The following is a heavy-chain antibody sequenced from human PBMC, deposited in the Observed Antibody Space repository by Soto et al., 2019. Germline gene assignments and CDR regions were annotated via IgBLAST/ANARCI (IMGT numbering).Heavy chain of an antibody. Sequence: GASVKVSCKASGYTFTGHYIHWVRQAPEQGPEWMGEIGPESGATRYAQRFQGRVTMTRDMSITTVYVELNNLSPDDTAVYYFGRGRSGQIVVFYWGQGTPVTVSS. CDR3: GRGRSGQIVVFY. V-gene: IGHV1-2*02. CDR1: GYTFTGHY. J-gene: IGHJ4*02. CDR2: IGPESGAT. D-gene: IGHD1-26*01.